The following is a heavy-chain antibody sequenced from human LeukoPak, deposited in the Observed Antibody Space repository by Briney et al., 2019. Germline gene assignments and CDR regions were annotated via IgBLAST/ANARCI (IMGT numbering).Heavy chain of an antibody. CDR2: ISGSGGST. J-gene: IGHJ4*02. CDR3: AKVGSGWYEYYFDY. Sequence: GGSLRLSCAASGFTFSSYAMSWVRQAPGKGLEWVSAISGSGGSTYYADSVKGRFTISRDSSKNTLYLQMNSLRAEDTAVYYCAKVGSGWYEYYFDYWGQGTLVTVSS. D-gene: IGHD6-19*01. V-gene: IGHV3-23*01. CDR1: GFTFSSYA.